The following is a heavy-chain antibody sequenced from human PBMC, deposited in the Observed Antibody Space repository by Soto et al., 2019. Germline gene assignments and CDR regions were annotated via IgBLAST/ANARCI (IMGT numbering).Heavy chain of an antibody. D-gene: IGHD6-6*01. CDR3: ARDSTGGAARRPTFYY. CDR2: IGRSAETT. J-gene: IGHJ4*02. CDR1: GFTFSSFE. Sequence: PGGSLRLSCVGSGFTFSSFEMNWVRQTPGKGLEWLSYIGRSAETTYYADSVKGRFTISRDNAKSSLFLQMTGLRDEATGIYYCARDSTGGAARRPTFYYWGRGNRVTV. V-gene: IGHV3-48*03.